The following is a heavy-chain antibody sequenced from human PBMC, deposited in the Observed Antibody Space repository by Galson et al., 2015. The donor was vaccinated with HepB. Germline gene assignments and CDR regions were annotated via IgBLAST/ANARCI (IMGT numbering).Heavy chain of an antibody. Sequence: PALVKPTQTLTLTCTFSGFSLSTSGMSVSWIRQPPGKALEWLALIDWDENKDYSTSVKTRLTISKDTSKNQVVLTMTNMDPVDTATYYCARAYYFDDSGYYRDALKAFDIWGQGIMVTVPS. CDR3: ARAYYFDDSGYYRDALKAFDI. J-gene: IGHJ3*02. D-gene: IGHD3-22*01. CDR1: GFSLSTSGMS. V-gene: IGHV2-70*01. CDR2: IDWDENK.